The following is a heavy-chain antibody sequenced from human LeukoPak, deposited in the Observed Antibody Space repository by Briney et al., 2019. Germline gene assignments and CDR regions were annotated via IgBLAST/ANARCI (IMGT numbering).Heavy chain of an antibody. Sequence: SETLSLTCTVSGGSISSYYWSCIRQHPGKGLEWIGYIYYSGSTNYNPSLKSRVAISVDTSKNQFSLKLSSVTAADTAVYYCARASPQWLVLDWGQGTLVTVSS. CDR3: ARASPQWLVLD. J-gene: IGHJ4*02. D-gene: IGHD6-19*01. CDR2: IYYSGST. CDR1: GGSISSYY. V-gene: IGHV4-59*01.